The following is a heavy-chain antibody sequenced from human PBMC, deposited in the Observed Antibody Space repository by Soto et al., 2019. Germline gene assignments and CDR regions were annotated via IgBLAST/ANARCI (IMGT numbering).Heavy chain of an antibody. D-gene: IGHD2-15*01. CDR1: GGSISSGGYS. Sequence: SETLSLTCGVSGGSISSGGYSWRWIRQPPGKGLEWIGYIYHSGSTYYNPSLKSRVTILVDRSKNQFSLKLSSVTAADSAVYYCARGEVVALGYWVQGTLVTVS. V-gene: IGHV4-30-2*01. J-gene: IGHJ4*02. CDR3: ARGEVVALGY. CDR2: IYHSGST.